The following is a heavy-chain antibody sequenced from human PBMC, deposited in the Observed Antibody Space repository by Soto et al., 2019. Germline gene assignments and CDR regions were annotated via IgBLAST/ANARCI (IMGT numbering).Heavy chain of an antibody. V-gene: IGHV4-59*01. D-gene: IGHD2-15*01. J-gene: IGHJ5*02. CDR3: ARDRPYCSGGSCYSYYWFDP. Sequence: PSETLSLTCTVSGGSISSYYWSWIRQPPGKGLEWIGYIYYSGSTNYNPSLKSRVTISVDTSKNQFSLKLSSVTAADTAVYYCARDRPYCSGGSCYSYYWFDPWGQGTLVTVSS. CDR2: IYYSGST. CDR1: GGSISSYY.